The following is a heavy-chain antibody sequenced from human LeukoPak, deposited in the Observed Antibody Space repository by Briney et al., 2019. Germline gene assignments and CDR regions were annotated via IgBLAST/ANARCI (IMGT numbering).Heavy chain of an antibody. J-gene: IGHJ4*02. D-gene: IGHD3-10*01. CDR2: IIPILGIA. V-gene: IGHV1-69*04. CDR3: ARGGDYGSGSSFDY. CDR1: GGTFSSYA. Sequence: ASVKVSCKASGGTFSSYAISWVRQAPGQGLEWMGRIIPILGIANYAQKFQGRVTITADKSTSTAYMELSSLRSEDTAVYYCARGGDYGSGSSFDYWGQGTLVTVSS.